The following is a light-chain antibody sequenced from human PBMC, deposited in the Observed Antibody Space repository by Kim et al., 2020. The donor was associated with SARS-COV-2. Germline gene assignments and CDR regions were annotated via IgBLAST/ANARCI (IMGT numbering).Light chain of an antibody. V-gene: IGLV2-14*04. CDR3: SSHTTSSTYV. Sequence: GQSITLSCTGTSRDVGYYNSVSWNQQHPGKAPKLIMYDVSERASGVSNRFSGSQSGNTASLTISGLRAEDEADYYCSSHTTSSTYVFGSGTKVTVL. CDR2: DVS. J-gene: IGLJ1*01. CDR1: SRDVGYYNS.